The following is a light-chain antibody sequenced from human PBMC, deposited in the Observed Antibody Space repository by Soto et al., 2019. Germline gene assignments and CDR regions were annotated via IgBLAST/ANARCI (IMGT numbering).Light chain of an antibody. J-gene: IGLJ1*01. CDR3: TSYTVNTLLA. CDR2: DVN. Sequence: QSALTQPASVSGSPGQSITISCSGTSSDGGVYNYVSWYQHHPGKAPQLIIFDVNNRPSGVSSRFSGSKSGTTASLTISGLQAEDEADYFCTSYTVNTLLAFGTGTKVTVL. V-gene: IGLV2-14*03. CDR1: SSDGGVYNY.